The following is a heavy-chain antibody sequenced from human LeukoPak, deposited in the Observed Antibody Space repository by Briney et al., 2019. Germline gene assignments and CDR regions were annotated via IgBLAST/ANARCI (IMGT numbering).Heavy chain of an antibody. D-gene: IGHD3-10*01. V-gene: IGHV4-59*01. CDR3: ARSWFGRRLKYYYYYYGMDV. CDR2: IYYSGST. J-gene: IGHJ6*02. CDR1: GGSISSYY. Sequence: SENLSLTCTVSGGSISSYYWSWLRQPPGKGLEWIGYIYYSGSTNYNPSLKSRVTISVDTSKNQFSLKLSSVTAADTAVYYCARSWFGRRLKYYYYYYGMDVWGQGTTVTASS.